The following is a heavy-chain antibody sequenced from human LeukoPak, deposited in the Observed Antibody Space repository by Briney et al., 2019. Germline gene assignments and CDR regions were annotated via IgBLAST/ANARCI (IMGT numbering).Heavy chain of an antibody. Sequence: GGSLRLSCAASGFTFNNYALTWVRQTPGKGLECVSAISGDGVSPYYVDSVRGRFTISRDNSKNTLYLQMNSLRAEDTAVYYCAKDVHYDIRGAFDFWGQGTMVTVSS. V-gene: IGHV3-23*01. CDR3: AKDVHYDIRGAFDF. D-gene: IGHD3-22*01. CDR2: ISGDGVSP. J-gene: IGHJ3*01. CDR1: GFTFNNYA.